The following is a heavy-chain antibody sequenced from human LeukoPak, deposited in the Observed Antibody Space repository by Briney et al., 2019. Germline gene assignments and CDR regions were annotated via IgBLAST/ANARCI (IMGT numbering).Heavy chain of an antibody. Sequence: VKPGGSLRLSCAASGFTFSDYYMSWIRQAPGKGLEWVSYISGSGSTIYYADSVKGRFTISRDNAKNSLYLQMNSLRAEDTAVYYCARARHGSPTNSRYYYMDVWGKGTTVTVSS. CDR3: ARARHGSPTNSRYYYMDV. CDR2: ISGSGSTI. V-gene: IGHV3-11*04. CDR1: GFTFSDYY. D-gene: IGHD2/OR15-2a*01. J-gene: IGHJ6*03.